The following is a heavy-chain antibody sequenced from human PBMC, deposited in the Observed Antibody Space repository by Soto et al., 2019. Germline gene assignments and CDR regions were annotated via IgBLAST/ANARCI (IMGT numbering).Heavy chain of an antibody. V-gene: IGHV3-9*01. CDR2: ISWNGGNI. Sequence: EVQLVESGGGLVQPGRSLRLSCAASGFIFDNSGMHWVRQAPGKGLEWVSGISWNGGNICYADSVKGRFSISRDNAKDSPFLQMNSLRPDDTAFYYCVKAGVRELIVEVPFDLDIWGQGTMVTVSS. D-gene: IGHD2-21*01. CDR3: VKAGVRELIVEVPFDLDI. J-gene: IGHJ4*02. CDR1: GFIFDNSG.